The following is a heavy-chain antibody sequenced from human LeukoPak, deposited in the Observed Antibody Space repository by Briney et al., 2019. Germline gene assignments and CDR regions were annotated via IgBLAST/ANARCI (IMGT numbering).Heavy chain of an antibody. V-gene: IGHV4-34*01. CDR3: ARRLVIVVLRGNWFDP. CDR1: GGSFSGYY. Sequence: PSETLSLTCAVYGGSFSGYYWSWIRQPPGKGLEWIGEINHSGSTNYNPSLKSRVTISVDTSKNQFSVKLSSVTAADTAVYYCARRLVIVVLRGNWFDPWGQGTLVTVSS. J-gene: IGHJ5*02. CDR2: INHSGST. D-gene: IGHD3-22*01.